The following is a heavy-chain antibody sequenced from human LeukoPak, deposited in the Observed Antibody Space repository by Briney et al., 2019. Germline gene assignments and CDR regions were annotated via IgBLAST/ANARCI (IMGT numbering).Heavy chain of an antibody. CDR3: ARDRLYDYVWGSYRSSFDY. J-gene: IGHJ4*02. CDR2: ISAYNGNT. CDR1: GYTFTSYG. V-gene: IGHV1-18*01. Sequence: ASVKVSFKASGYTFTSYGISWVRQAPGQGLEWMGWISAYNGNTNYAQKLQGRVTMTTDTSTSTAYMELRSLRSDDTAVYYCARDRLYDYVWGSYRSSFDYWGQGTLVTVSS. D-gene: IGHD3-16*02.